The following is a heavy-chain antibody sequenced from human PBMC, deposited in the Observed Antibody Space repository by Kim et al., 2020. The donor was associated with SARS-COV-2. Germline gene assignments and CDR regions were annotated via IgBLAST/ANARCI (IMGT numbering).Heavy chain of an antibody. CDR2: IYSGGST. Sequence: GGSLRLSCAASGFTVSSNYMSWVRQAPGKGLEWVSVIYSGGSTYYADSVKGRFTISRDNSKNTLYLQMNSLRAEDTAVYYCARDASSIYDFWSGYYYGMDVWGQGTTVTVSS. CDR3: ARDASSIYDFWSGYYYGMDV. D-gene: IGHD3-3*01. CDR1: GFTVSSNY. V-gene: IGHV3-66*01. J-gene: IGHJ6*02.